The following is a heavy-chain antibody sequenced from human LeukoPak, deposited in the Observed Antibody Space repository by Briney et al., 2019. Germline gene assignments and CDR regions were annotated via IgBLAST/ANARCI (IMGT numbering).Heavy chain of an antibody. D-gene: IGHD6-6*01. CDR3: ARALRRYSSSYDFDY. CDR1: GFTFSSYA. CDR2: ISYDGSNK. J-gene: IGHJ4*02. Sequence: PGGSLRLSCAASGFTFSSYAMHWVPQAPGKGLEWVAVISYDGSNKYYADSVKARFTISRDNSKNTLYLRMNSLRAEDTAVYYCARALRRYSSSYDFDYWGQGTLVTVSS. V-gene: IGHV3-30-3*01.